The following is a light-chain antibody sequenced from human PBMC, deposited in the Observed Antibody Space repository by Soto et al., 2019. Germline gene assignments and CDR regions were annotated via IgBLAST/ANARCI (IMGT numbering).Light chain of an antibody. CDR1: QSVSSY. CDR2: DAS. V-gene: IGKV3-11*01. CDR3: QQRSNWPTT. J-gene: IGKJ4*01. Sequence: EIVLTQSPATLSLYPGERATLSCRASQSVSSYLAWYQQKPGQAPRLLIYDASNRATGIPARFSGSGSGTDFTLTISSLEPEDFAVYYFQQRSNWPTTFGGGTKVEIK.